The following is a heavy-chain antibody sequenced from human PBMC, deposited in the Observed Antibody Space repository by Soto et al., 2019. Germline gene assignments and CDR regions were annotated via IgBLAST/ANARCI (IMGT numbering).Heavy chain of an antibody. V-gene: IGHV3-33*01. Sequence: PGGSLRLPCAASGFNFSSYGMHWVRQAPGKGLEWVAVILYDGSNKYYADAVKGRFTISRDNSKNTLYLQMNSLRAEDTAVYYCARDRGTMVRGVTRYYYYMDVWGEGTTVTVSS. CDR2: ILYDGSNK. D-gene: IGHD3-10*01. CDR3: ARDRGTMVRGVTRYYYYMDV. CDR1: GFNFSSYG. J-gene: IGHJ6*03.